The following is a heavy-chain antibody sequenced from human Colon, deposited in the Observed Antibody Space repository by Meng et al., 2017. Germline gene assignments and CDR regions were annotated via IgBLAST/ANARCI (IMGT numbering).Heavy chain of an antibody. Sequence: SETLSLTCSVSGDSISSRTYHWGWIRQPPGKGLEWVGTVHYTRSTYYNPSLKSRVTISVDTSKKQFSLKLRSVTAADTAVYYCATTSDYVWGSYRFPFDPWGPGTLVTVSS. D-gene: IGHD3-16*02. V-gene: IGHV4-39*07. CDR2: VHYTRST. CDR1: GDSISSRTYH. J-gene: IGHJ5*02. CDR3: ATTSDYVWGSYRFPFDP.